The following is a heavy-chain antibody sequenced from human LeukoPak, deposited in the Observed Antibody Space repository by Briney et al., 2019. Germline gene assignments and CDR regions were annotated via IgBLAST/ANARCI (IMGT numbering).Heavy chain of an antibody. CDR1: GFAFSGYS. CDR3: ARSRTGNYFDY. V-gene: IGHV3-48*01. Sequence: GGSLRLSCAASGFAFSGYSMSWVRQAPGKGLEWLSYISSGSSTIYYADSVKGRFTISRDNAKNSLYLQMNSVRAEDTAVYYCARSRTGNYFDYWGQGTLVTVSS. CDR2: ISSGSSTI. D-gene: IGHD2-8*02. J-gene: IGHJ4*02.